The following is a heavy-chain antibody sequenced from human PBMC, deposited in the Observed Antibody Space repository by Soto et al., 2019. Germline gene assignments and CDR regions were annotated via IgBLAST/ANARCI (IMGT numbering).Heavy chain of an antibody. CDR2: ISGSGGST. Sequence: EVQLLESGGGLVQPGGSLRLSCAASGFTFSSYAMSWVRQAPGKGLEWVSAISGSGGSTYYADSVKGRFTISRDNSKNTLYLQMNSLRADDTAVYYCAVRGIAEVGPGGYFDYWGQGSLVTVSS. CDR1: GFTFSSYA. D-gene: IGHD6-13*01. J-gene: IGHJ4*03. CDR3: AVRGIAEVGPGGYFDY. V-gene: IGHV3-23*01.